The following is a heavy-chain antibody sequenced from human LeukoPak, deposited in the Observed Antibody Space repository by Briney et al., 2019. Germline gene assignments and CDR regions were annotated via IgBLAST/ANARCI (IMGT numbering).Heavy chain of an antibody. Sequence: SVKVSCKASGYTFTGYYMHWVRQAPGQGLEWMGGIIPIFGTANYAQKFQGRVTITADKSTSTAYMELSSLRSEDTAVYYCARVSTPGQQLAQTYYYYYYMDVWGKGTTVTVSS. CDR3: ARVSTPGQQLAQTYYYYYYMDV. CDR1: GYTFTGYY. D-gene: IGHD6-13*01. CDR2: IIPIFGTA. J-gene: IGHJ6*03. V-gene: IGHV1-69*06.